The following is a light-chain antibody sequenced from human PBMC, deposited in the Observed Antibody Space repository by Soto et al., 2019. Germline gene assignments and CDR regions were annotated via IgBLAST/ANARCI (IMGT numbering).Light chain of an antibody. V-gene: IGKV2-28*01. CDR1: QRLLHTAGNDY. Sequence: DIVMTQSPLSLPVTPGEPASISCRSSQRLLHTAGNDYLDWYLQKPGQSPPLLMYLGSNRASGDRDRLSGSGSGTAFTLKIGRVEAEDVGVYYGMESLHTPPTFGQGTKVEVK. CDR2: LGS. J-gene: IGKJ1*01. CDR3: MESLHTPPT.